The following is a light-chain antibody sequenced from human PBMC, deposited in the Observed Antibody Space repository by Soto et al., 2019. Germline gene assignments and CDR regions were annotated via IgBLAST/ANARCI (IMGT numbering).Light chain of an antibody. J-gene: IGKJ2*01. CDR2: DAS. Sequence: ESVLTQSQGTLSLSPGERVTISCRASQTFGRTYLAWYHQKPGQSPMLLIYDASSRATGIPDRFSGSGSGTDFTLNISRLEPEDVAVYYCQQFGTSPLYTFGQGTKLEIK. CDR3: QQFGTSPLYT. V-gene: IGKV3-20*01. CDR1: QTFGRTY.